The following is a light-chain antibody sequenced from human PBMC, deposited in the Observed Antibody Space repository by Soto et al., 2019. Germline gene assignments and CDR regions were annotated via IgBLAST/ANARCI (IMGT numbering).Light chain of an antibody. J-gene: IGKJ1*01. V-gene: IGKV3D-15*01. CDR3: QQYHNSILT. CDR2: DAS. Sequence: EIVMTQSPASLSVPPGERATLSCRASRSVSTNSAWYLQKPGQAPRLLIYDASNRATGIPARFSGSGSGTDFTLTISRLEPEDFVVYYCQQYHNSILTFGQGTKVDIK. CDR1: RSVSTN.